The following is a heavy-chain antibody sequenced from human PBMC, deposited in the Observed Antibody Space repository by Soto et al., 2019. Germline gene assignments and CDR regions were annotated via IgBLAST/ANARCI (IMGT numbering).Heavy chain of an antibody. J-gene: IGHJ3*02. CDR1: GYTLTELS. CDR3: ATSSILWFGELSHACDI. D-gene: IGHD3-10*01. Sequence: VQLVQSGAEVKKPGASVKVSCKVSGYTLTELSMHWVRQAPGKGLEWMGGFDPEEGETIYAQKFQGRVTMTEDTSTDTAYMELSSLRSEDTAVYYCATSSILWFGELSHACDIWGQGTMVTVSS. CDR2: FDPEEGET. V-gene: IGHV1-24*01.